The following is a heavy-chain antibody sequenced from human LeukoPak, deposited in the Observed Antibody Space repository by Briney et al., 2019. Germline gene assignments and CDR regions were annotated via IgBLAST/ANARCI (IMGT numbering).Heavy chain of an antibody. V-gene: IGHV1-8*03. CDR2: MDPNSGNT. J-gene: IGHJ4*02. Sequence: ASVKVSCKASGYTFTSYDINWVRQATGQGLEWMGWMDPNSGNTDYAQKFQGRVTVTRNTSISTAYMELSSLRSEDTAVYYCARSRVDYYDSSGYYGGFDYWGQGTLVTVSS. CDR3: ARSRVDYYDSSGYYGGFDY. D-gene: IGHD3-22*01. CDR1: GYTFTSYD.